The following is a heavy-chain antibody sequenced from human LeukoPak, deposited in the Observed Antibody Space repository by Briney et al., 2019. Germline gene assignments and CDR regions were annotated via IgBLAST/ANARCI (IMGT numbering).Heavy chain of an antibody. CDR2: INHSGST. V-gene: IGHV4-34*01. CDR3: ATRSWWLVLGGYFDY. CDR1: GGSFSGYY. D-gene: IGHD6-19*01. J-gene: IGHJ4*02. Sequence: PSETLSLTCAVYGGSFSGYYWSWIRQPPGKGLEWIGEINHSGSTNYNPSLKSRVTISVDTSKNQFSLKLSSVTAADTAVYYCATRSWWLVLGGYFDYWGQGTLVTVSS.